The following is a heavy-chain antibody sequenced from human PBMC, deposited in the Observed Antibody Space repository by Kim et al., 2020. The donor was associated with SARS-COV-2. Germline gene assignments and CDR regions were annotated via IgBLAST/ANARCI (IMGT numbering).Heavy chain of an antibody. D-gene: IGHD6-13*01. J-gene: IGHJ4*02. V-gene: IGHV3-30*06. Sequence: KGRFTTPRDNSKNTLYLQMTSLRAEDTAVYYCARDRSSSRGKGKYYFDYWGQGTLVTVSS. CDR3: ARDRSSSRGKGKYYFDY.